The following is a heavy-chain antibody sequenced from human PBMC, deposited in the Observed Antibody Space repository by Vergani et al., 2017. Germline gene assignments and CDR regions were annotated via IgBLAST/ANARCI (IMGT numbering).Heavy chain of an antibody. CDR1: GFTVSSNY. V-gene: IGHV3-53*02. CDR2: IYSGGST. Sequence: EVQLVETGGGLIQPGVSLRLSCAASGFTVSSNYMSWVRQAPGKGLEWVSVIYSGGSTYYADSVKGRFTISRDNSKNTLYLQMNSLRAEDTAVYYCAREGPPYSSGVFFDYWGQGTLVTVSS. J-gene: IGHJ4*02. D-gene: IGHD6-19*01. CDR3: AREGPPYSSGVFFDY.